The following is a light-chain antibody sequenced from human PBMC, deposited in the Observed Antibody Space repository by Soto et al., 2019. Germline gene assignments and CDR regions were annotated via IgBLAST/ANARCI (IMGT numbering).Light chain of an antibody. CDR3: AAWDDSLSGVV. V-gene: IGLV1-47*01. Sequence: QSVLTQPPSASGTPGQRVTISCSGSSSNIGSNYGYWYQQLPGTVPQLLIYRNNERPSGVPDRFSGSKSGTSASLAISGLRSEDEADYYCAAWDDSLSGVVFGGGTKLTVL. CDR1: SSNIGSNY. J-gene: IGLJ2*01. CDR2: RNN.